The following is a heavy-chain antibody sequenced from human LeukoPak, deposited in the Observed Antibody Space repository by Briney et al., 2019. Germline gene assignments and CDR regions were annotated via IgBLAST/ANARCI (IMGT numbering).Heavy chain of an antibody. Sequence: GGSLRLSCAASGFTFSDYYMSWIRQAPGKGLEWVSYISSSGSTIYYADSVKGRFTISRDNAKNSLYLQMNSLRAEDTAVYYCARCPRYCSSTSCYMGAGAFDIWGQGIMVTVSS. J-gene: IGHJ3*02. D-gene: IGHD2-2*02. CDR3: ARCPRYCSSTSCYMGAGAFDI. V-gene: IGHV3-11*04. CDR2: ISSSGSTI. CDR1: GFTFSDYY.